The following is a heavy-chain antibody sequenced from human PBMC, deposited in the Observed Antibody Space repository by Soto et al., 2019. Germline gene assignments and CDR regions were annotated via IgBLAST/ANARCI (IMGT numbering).Heavy chain of an antibody. V-gene: IGHV1-58*02. D-gene: IGHD3-10*01. CDR3: AAMYYYGSGPGWFDP. CDR2: IVVGSGNT. CDR1: GFTFTSSA. J-gene: IGHJ5*02. Sequence: SVKVSCKASGFTFTSSAMQWVRQARGQRLERIGWIVVGSGNTNYAQKFQERVTITRDMSTSTAYMELSSLRSEDTAVYYCAAMYYYGSGPGWFDPWGQGTLVTVSS.